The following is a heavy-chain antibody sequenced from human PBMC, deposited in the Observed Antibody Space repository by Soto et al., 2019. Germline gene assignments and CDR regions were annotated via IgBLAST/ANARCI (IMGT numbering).Heavy chain of an antibody. J-gene: IGHJ3*02. V-gene: IGHV5-10-1*01. Sequence: GESLKISCKGSGYSFTSYWISWVRQMPGKGLEWMGRIDPSDSYTNYSPSFQGHVTILADRSISTAYLQWSSLKASDTAMYYCARPSHPYSSSATDASDIWGQGTMVTVSS. CDR3: ARPSHPYSSSATDASDI. CDR1: GYSFTSYW. D-gene: IGHD6-6*01. CDR2: IDPSDSYT.